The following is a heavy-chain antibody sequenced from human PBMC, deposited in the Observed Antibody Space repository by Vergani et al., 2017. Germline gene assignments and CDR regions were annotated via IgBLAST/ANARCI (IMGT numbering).Heavy chain of an antibody. CDR3: ARDPRGNSDWYYYGMDV. J-gene: IGHJ6*02. Sequence: QVQLVQSGAEVKKPGSSVKVSCKASGATFRSNTISWVRQVPGQGLEWMGRIIPVLGKTKYAQDFQGRLTITADTSTSTAYMELTSLRSQDTAVYYCARDPRGNSDWYYYGMDVWGQGTTVTVSS. V-gene: IGHV1-69*08. CDR1: GATFRSNT. CDR2: IIPVLGKT. D-gene: IGHD4-23*01.